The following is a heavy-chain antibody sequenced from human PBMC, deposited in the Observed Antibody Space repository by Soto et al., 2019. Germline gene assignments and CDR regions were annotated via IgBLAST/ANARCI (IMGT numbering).Heavy chain of an antibody. CDR1: GFTFSSYS. J-gene: IGHJ5*02. V-gene: IGHV3-48*01. Sequence: AGGALRLSCAAPGFTFSSYSMNWVRQAPGKGLEWVSYISSSSSTIYYADSVKGRFTISRDNAKNSLYLQMNSLRAEDTAVYYCARHPERIAQIGWFDPWGQRTLVTVSS. CDR2: ISSSSSTI. CDR3: ARHPERIAQIGWFDP. D-gene: IGHD6-13*01.